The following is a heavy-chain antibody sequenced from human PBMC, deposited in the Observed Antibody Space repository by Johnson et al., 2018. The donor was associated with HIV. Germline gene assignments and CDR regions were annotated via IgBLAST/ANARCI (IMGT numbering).Heavy chain of an antibody. CDR1: GFTFSSYA. Sequence: MQLVESGGGLVQPGGSLSLSCAASGFTFSSYAMSWVRQAPGKGLEWVSVIYSGGSTYYADSVKGRFTISRDNSKNTLYLQMNSLRAEDTAVYYCATVVVITQEKWGQGTMVTVSS. J-gene: IGHJ3*01. V-gene: IGHV3-23*03. CDR3: ATVVVITQEK. CDR2: IYSGGST. D-gene: IGHD3-22*01.